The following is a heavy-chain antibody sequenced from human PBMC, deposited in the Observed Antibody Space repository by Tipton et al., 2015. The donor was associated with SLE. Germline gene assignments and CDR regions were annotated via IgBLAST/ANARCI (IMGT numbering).Heavy chain of an antibody. V-gene: IGHV4-61*09. Sequence: TLSLTCNVSGGSISSGNYYWSWIRQPAGKGLEWIGYIYASGSTSYNPSLKSRVTISVDTSKNQFSLKLSSVTAADTAVYYCAIQSYDYVWGSYRYKDYWGQGTLVTVSS. J-gene: IGHJ4*02. D-gene: IGHD3-16*02. CDR2: IYASGST. CDR3: AIQSYDYVWGSYRYKDY. CDR1: GGSISSGNYY.